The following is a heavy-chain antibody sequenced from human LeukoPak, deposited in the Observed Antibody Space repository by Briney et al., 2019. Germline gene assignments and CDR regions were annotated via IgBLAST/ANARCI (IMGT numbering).Heavy chain of an antibody. D-gene: IGHD3-10*01. CDR3: ARDLAHYGSGKGAEGYYFDY. J-gene: IGHJ4*02. V-gene: IGHV4-31*03. Sequence: PSQTLSLTCTVSGGSISSGGYCWSWIRQHPGKGLEWIGYIYYSGSTYYNPSLKSRVTISVDTSKNQFSLKLSPVTAADTAVYYCARDLAHYGSGKGAEGYYFDYWGQGTLVTVSS. CDR2: IYYSGST. CDR1: GGSISSGGYC.